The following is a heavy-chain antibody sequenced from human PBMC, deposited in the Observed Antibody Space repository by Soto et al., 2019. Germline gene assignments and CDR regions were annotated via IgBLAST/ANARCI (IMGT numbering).Heavy chain of an antibody. V-gene: IGHV4-59*01. CDR3: ARCYGDYYFDY. J-gene: IGHJ4*02. D-gene: IGHD4-17*01. Sequence: SETLSLTCPVSGGSLSSYYLSWFRQPPGKGLEWIGYIYYSGSTNYDPSLKSRVTISVDTSKNQFSLKLSSVTAADTAVYYCARCYGDYYFDYWGQGTLVTVSS. CDR1: GGSLSSYY. CDR2: IYYSGST.